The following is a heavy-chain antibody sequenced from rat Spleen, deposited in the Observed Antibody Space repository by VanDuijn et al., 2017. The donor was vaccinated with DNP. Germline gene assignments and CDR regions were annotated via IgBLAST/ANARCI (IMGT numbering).Heavy chain of an antibody. D-gene: IGHD1-10*01. J-gene: IGHJ2*01. CDR2: ISHSDGTT. V-gene: IGHV5-25*01. Sequence: EVQLVESGGGLVQPGGSLKLSCVASGFSFRNYYMAWVRQTPNRGLEWVAMISHSDGTTYYPDSVRGRFTISRDNAESSLYLQMNSLKSEDTATYYCAREQHYHFDYWGQGVMVTVSS. CDR3: AREQHYHFDY. CDR1: GFSFRNYY.